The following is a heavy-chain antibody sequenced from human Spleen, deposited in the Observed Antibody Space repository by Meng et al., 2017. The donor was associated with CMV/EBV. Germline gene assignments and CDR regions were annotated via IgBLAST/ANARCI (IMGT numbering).Heavy chain of an antibody. CDR1: GFTFSIYS. V-gene: IGHV3-21*01. J-gene: IGHJ6*02. D-gene: IGHD1-1*01. Sequence: LSLTCAASGFTFSIYSMTWVRQAPGKGLEWVSSISTTSSYIYHADSVKGRFTISRDNAKNSLYLQMNSLRAEDTAVYYCAKDLVRRSLYYYYGMDVWGQGTTVTVSS. CDR2: ISTTSSYI. CDR3: AKDLVRRSLYYYYGMDV.